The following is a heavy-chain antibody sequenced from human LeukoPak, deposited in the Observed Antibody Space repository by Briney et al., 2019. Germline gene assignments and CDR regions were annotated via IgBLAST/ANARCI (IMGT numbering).Heavy chain of an antibody. CDR1: GGSISSYY. J-gene: IGHJ4*02. D-gene: IGHD2-15*01. Sequence: PSETLSLTCTVSGGSISSYYWSWIRQPAGKGLEWIGRIYASGSTNYNPSLKSRVTMSVDTSKDQFSLKLSTVTAADTAVYYCASSRGETFDYWGQGTLVTVSS. CDR2: IYASGST. V-gene: IGHV4-4*07. CDR3: ASSRGETFDY.